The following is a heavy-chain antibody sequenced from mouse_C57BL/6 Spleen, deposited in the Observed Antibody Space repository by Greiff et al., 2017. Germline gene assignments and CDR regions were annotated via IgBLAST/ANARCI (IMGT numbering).Heavy chain of an antibody. J-gene: IGHJ2*01. CDR3: ARGDITTVVHYFDY. CDR1: GYTFTDYY. CDR2: INPNNGGT. Sequence: VQLQQSGPELVKPGASVKISCKASGYTFTDYYMNWVQQSHGKSLEWIGDINPNNGGTSYNQKLKGKATLTVDKSSSTAYMELRSLTSEDSAVYYCARGDITTVVHYFDYWGQGTTLTVSS. V-gene: IGHV1-26*01. D-gene: IGHD1-1*01.